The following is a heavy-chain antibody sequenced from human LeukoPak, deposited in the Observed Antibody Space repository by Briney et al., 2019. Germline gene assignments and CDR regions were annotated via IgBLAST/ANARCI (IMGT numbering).Heavy chain of an antibody. CDR3: ARVGEHDYGDY. J-gene: IGHJ4*02. V-gene: IGHV3-48*03. Sequence: GGSLRLSCAASGFTFSSYEMNWVRQAPGKGLEWASYISSSGSTIYYADSVKGRFTISRDNAKNSLYLQMNSLRAEDTAVYYCARVGEHDYGDYWGQGTLVTVSS. CDR1: GFTFSSYE. CDR2: ISSSGSTI. D-gene: IGHD3-16*01.